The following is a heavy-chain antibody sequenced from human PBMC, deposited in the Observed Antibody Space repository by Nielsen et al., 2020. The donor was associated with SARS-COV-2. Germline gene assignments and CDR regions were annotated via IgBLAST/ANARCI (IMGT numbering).Heavy chain of an antibody. V-gene: IGHV3-33*05. Sequence: GESLKISCAASGFTFSVYGMHWVRQAPGKGLEWVAVISYDGTYENYADSVKGRFTISRDNSKNTLYLQMDSLRADDTAVYYCARNEAAPGMETNWYDHWGQGTPVTVSS. CDR1: GFTFSVYG. J-gene: IGHJ5*02. CDR3: ARNEAAPGMETNWYDH. D-gene: IGHD6-13*01. CDR2: ISYDGTYE.